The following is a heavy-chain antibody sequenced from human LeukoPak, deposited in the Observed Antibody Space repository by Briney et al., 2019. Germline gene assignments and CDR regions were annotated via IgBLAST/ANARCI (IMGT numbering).Heavy chain of an antibody. V-gene: IGHV3-15*04. CDR1: GITLSNAW. J-gene: IGHJ4*02. D-gene: IGHD4-17*01. CDR2: IESKIDGGRT. Sequence: GGSLRLSCVASGITLSNAWMTWVRQAPGKGLEWVGRIESKIDGGRTDYAAAVKGRFTIPRDDSKNILFLHMNGLNTEDTAVYYCTTVSPYGDYLYYFDFWGLGTLVTVSS. CDR3: TTVSPYGDYLYYFDF.